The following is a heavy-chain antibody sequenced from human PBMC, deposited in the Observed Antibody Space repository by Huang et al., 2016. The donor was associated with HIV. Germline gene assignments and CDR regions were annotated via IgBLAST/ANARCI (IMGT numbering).Heavy chain of an antibody. Sequence: QVQLVESGGGVVQPGGSLRLSCAASGFTFSSYGMHWVRHAPGKGLEWVAFIRYDGINKYYADSVKGRFTISRDNSKNTLYLQMNSLRAEDTAVYYCAKGGDCSSTSCYAFDYWGQGTLVTVSS. D-gene: IGHD2-2*01. CDR1: GFTFSSYG. J-gene: IGHJ4*02. V-gene: IGHV3-30*02. CDR3: AKGGDCSSTSCYAFDY. CDR2: IRYDGINK.